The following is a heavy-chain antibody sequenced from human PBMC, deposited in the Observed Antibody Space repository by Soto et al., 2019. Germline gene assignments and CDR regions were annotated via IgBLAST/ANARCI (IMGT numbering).Heavy chain of an antibody. Sequence: SVKVSCKASGGTFSSYAISCVRQAPGQGLEWMGGIIPIFGTANYAQKFQGRVTITADESTSTAYMELSSLRSEDTAVYYCARDWDYSSSWLVWGQGTTVTVSS. CDR3: ARDWDYSSSWLV. V-gene: IGHV1-69*13. J-gene: IGHJ6*02. CDR2: IIPIFGTA. CDR1: GGTFSSYA. D-gene: IGHD6-13*01.